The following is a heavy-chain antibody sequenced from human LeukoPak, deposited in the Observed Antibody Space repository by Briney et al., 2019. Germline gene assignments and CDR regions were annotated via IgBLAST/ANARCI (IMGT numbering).Heavy chain of an antibody. CDR1: GYSFTSQW. J-gene: IGHJ6*02. V-gene: IGHV5-51*01. CDR3: ARPLEQAVAGIGMDV. D-gene: IGHD6-19*01. CDR2: IYPGDSDT. Sequence: GESLKISCKGSGYSFTSQWIGWVRQMPGKGLEWMGIIYPGDSDTRYSPSFQGQVTISADKSISTAYLQWSSLKASDTAMYYCARPLEQAVAGIGMDVWGQGTTVTVSS.